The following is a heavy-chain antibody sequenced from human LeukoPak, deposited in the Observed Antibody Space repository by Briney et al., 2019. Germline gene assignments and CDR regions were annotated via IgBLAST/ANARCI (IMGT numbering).Heavy chain of an antibody. D-gene: IGHD1-14*01. J-gene: IGHJ3*02. CDR2: INPNSDRT. Sequence: ASVKVSCKASGYTFTAYYIHWVRQAPGQGLEWMGWINPNSDRTKFAQKFQGRISLTRDTSISTAYMELSSLRSDDTAVYYCAKEEPGIGFDIWGQGTLVTVSP. CDR3: AKEEPGIGFDI. V-gene: IGHV1-2*02. CDR1: GYTFTAYY.